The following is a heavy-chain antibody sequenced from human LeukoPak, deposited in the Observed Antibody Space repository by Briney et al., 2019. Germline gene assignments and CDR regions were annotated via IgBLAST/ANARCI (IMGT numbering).Heavy chain of an antibody. CDR3: RYSGSYYDGETDY. J-gene: IGHJ4*02. CDR1: GYTFTSYD. D-gene: IGHD1-26*01. V-gene: IGHV1-8*01. Sequence: ASVKVSCKASGYTFTSYDINWVRQATGQGLEWMGWMDPNSGSTGYAQKFQGRVTMTRNTSISTAYMELSSLRSEDTAVYYCRYSGSYYDGETDYWGQGTLVTVSS. CDR2: MDPNSGST.